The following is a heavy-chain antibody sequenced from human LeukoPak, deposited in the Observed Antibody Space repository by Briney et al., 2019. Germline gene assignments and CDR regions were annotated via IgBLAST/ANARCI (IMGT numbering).Heavy chain of an antibody. CDR2: IKSKTDGGTT. V-gene: IGHV3-15*01. CDR3: HGSGSYYPYYFDY. Sequence: PGGSLRLSCAASGFTFSNAWMSWVRQAPGKGLEWVGRIKSKTDGGTTDYAAPVKGRFIISRDDSKNTLYLQMNSLKTEDTAAYYCHGSGSYYPYYFDYWGQGTLVTVSS. D-gene: IGHD3-10*01. CDR1: GFTFSNAW. J-gene: IGHJ4*02.